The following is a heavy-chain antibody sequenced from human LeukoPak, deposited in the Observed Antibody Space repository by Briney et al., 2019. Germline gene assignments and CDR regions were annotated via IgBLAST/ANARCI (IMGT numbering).Heavy chain of an antibody. CDR1: GFTFSNYA. Sequence: GGSLRLSCAASGFTFSNYAMSWVRQAPGKGLEWVSAISGSGGSTYYADSVKGRFTISRDNSKNTLYLQMNSLRAEDTAVYYCAKDDSSSWFNLDYWGQGTLVTVSS. V-gene: IGHV3-23*01. CDR3: AKDDSSSWFNLDY. D-gene: IGHD6-13*01. CDR2: ISGSGGST. J-gene: IGHJ4*02.